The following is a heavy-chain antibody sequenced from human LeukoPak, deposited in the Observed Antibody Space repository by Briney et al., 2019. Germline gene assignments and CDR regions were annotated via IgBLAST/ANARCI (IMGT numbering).Heavy chain of an antibody. CDR3: ARGTISSAGTFLDS. Sequence: GGSLRLSCTASGITFRDYSMAWMRQAPGKGLEWVAVMSHDGRNKFYADSVQGRLTISRDNSKNTLYLQMNSLRAEDTSVYYCARGTISSAGTFLDSWGQGTLVTVSS. D-gene: IGHD6-13*01. J-gene: IGHJ5*01. CDR1: GITFRDYS. CDR2: MSHDGRNK. V-gene: IGHV3-30*04.